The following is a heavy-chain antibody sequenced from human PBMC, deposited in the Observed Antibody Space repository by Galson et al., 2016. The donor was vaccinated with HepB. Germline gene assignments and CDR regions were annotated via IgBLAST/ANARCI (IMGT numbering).Heavy chain of an antibody. J-gene: IGHJ6*02. CDR1: GFTFSSYG. CDR3: AGWSSSSLTGMAV. CDR2: IWYDGSNK. V-gene: IGHV3-33*01. Sequence: SLRLSCAASGFTFSSYGMHWVRQAPGKGLEWVALIWYDGSNKYYEDSVKGRFTISRANSKNTLYLQMNSLRAEDTAVYYCAGWSSSSLTGMAVWGQGTTVTVSS. D-gene: IGHD6-6*01.